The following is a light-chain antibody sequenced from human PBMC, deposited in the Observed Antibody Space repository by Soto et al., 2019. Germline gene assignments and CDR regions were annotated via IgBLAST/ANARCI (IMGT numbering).Light chain of an antibody. CDR2: DAS. CDR1: QSLGNTY. V-gene: IGKV3-20*01. Sequence: EIVLTQSPGTLSLSPGERATLSCRASQSLGNTYLAWYQRKPGQAPRLLIYDASSRAPDIPDRFSGSGSGTDFTLTISRLEPEDSAVYCCQQYGTLITFGQGTRLEIK. CDR3: QQYGTLIT. J-gene: IGKJ5*01.